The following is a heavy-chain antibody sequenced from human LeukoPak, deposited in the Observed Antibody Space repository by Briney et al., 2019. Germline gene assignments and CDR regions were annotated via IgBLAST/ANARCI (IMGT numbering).Heavy chain of an antibody. CDR3: ARDGNILTGYFSHGFDY. D-gene: IGHD3-9*01. CDR1: GFIFSTHA. Sequence: GGSLRLSCVASGFIFSTHAMSWVRLAPGRGLEWVSTISDSGGSTYYTESVKGRLTISRDNSKNTLYLQMNSLRAEDTAVYYCARDGNILTGYFSHGFDYWGQGTLVTVSS. V-gene: IGHV3-23*01. J-gene: IGHJ4*02. CDR2: ISDSGGST.